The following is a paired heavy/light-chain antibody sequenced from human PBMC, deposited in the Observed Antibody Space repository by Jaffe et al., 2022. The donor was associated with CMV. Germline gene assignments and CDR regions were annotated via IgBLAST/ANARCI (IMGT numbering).Heavy chain of an antibody. V-gene: IGHV5-51*01. CDR2: IYPGDSDT. D-gene: IGHD5-12*01. J-gene: IGHJ4*02. CDR1: GYSFSTYW. Sequence: EVQLVQSGAEVKKPGESLKISCKGSGYSFSTYWIGWVRQMPGKGLEWMGIIYPGDSDTRYSPSFQGQVTISADKSITTAYLQWSGLQASDTAMYYCARHRLGRGGYFDLWGQGTLVTVSS. CDR3: ARHRLGRGGYFDL.
Light chain of an antibody. Sequence: QSVLTQPPSVSAAPGQKVTISCSGSSSNIGNNFVSWYHQVPGTAPKLLIYEDNKRPSGIPDRFSGSKSGTSATLGITGLQTGDEADYYCGAWDNSLSAGVFGGGTKVSVL. CDR3: GAWDNSLSAGV. CDR2: EDN. V-gene: IGLV1-51*02. CDR1: SSNIGNNF. J-gene: IGLJ3*02.